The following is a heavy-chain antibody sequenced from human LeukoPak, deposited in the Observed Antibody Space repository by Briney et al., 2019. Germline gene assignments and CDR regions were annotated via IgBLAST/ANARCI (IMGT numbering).Heavy chain of an antibody. CDR2: ISWNSGSI. Sequence: PGGSLRLSCAASEFTFDDYAMHWVRQAPGKGLEWVSGISWNSGSIGYADSVKGRFTISRDNAKNSLYLQMNSLRAEDTALYYCAKDNQGIAAAGNLIDYWGQGTLVTVSS. V-gene: IGHV3-9*01. D-gene: IGHD6-13*01. CDR3: AKDNQGIAAAGNLIDY. J-gene: IGHJ4*02. CDR1: EFTFDDYA.